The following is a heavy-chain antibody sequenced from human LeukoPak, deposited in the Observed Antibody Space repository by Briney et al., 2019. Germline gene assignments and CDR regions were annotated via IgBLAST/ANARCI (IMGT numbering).Heavy chain of an antibody. V-gene: IGHV4-61*01. D-gene: IGHD3-10*01. CDR3: APNLGSSIL. J-gene: IGHJ4*02. CDR2: IYYSGST. Sequence: SETLSLTCTVSGGSISSSSYYWSWIRQPPGKGLEWIGYIYYSGSTNYNPSLKSRVTISVDTSKNQFSLKLSSVTAADTAVYYCAPNLGSSILWGQGTLVTVSS. CDR1: GGSISSSSYY.